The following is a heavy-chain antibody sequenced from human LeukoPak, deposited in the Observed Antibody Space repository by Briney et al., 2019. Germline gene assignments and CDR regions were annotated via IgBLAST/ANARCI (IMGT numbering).Heavy chain of an antibody. V-gene: IGHV3-30*18. J-gene: IGHJ4*02. CDR1: GFTFSSYG. CDR3: AKGTVGDAYFDY. Sequence: GGSLRLSCAASGFTFSSYGMHWVRQAPGKGLEWVAVILYDASNKYYADSVKGRFTISRDNSNNTLYLQMNSLRAEDTAVYYCAKGTVGDAYFDYWGQGTPVTVSS. CDR2: ILYDASNK. D-gene: IGHD3-16*01.